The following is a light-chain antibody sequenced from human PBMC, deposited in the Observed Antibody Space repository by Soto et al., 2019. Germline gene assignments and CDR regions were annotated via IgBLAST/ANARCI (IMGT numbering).Light chain of an antibody. V-gene: IGLV2-14*02. CDR1: STNVGTYQA. Sequence: QSALTQPASVSGSPGQSVTISCTGTSTNVGTYQAISWYQQHPGKAPKLILYEVSQRPSGVSDRFSGSRSGNTASLTVSGLQAEDEADYYCSSKAGRNFVVFGGGTKLTVL. CDR2: EVS. J-gene: IGLJ2*01. CDR3: SSKAGRNFVV.